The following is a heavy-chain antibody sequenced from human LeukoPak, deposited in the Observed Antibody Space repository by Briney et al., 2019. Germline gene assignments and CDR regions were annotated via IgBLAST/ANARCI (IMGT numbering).Heavy chain of an antibody. D-gene: IGHD6-13*01. J-gene: IGHJ1*01. Sequence: SETLSLTCTVSGGSISSGDYYWSWIRQPPGKGLEWIGYIYYSGSTYYNPSLKSRVTISVDTSKNQFSLKLSSVTAADTAVYYCARTSSSWYGNGEYFQHWGQGTLVTVSS. CDR1: GGSISSGDYY. CDR2: IYYSGST. V-gene: IGHV4-30-4*08. CDR3: ARTSSSWYGNGEYFQH.